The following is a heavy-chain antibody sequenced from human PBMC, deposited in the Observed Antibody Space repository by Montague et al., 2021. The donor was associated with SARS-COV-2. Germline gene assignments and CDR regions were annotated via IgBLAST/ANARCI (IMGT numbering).Heavy chain of an antibody. CDR1: GGSISSGGYY. V-gene: IGHV4-31*03. Sequence: TLSLTCTVPGGSISSGGYYWSWIRQHPGKGLEWIGYIYYSGSTYYNPSLKSRVTISVDTSKNQFSLKLSSVTAADTAVYYCARVEFDGGYDSVPLDVWGQGTTVTVSS. D-gene: IGHD5-12*01. J-gene: IGHJ6*02. CDR3: ARVEFDGGYDSVPLDV. CDR2: IYYSGST.